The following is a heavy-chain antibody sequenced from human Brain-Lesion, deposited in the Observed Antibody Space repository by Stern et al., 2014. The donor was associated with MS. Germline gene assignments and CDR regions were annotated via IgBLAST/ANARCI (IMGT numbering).Heavy chain of an antibody. CDR2: INPNTGGK. CDR3: ARDQRGITIFGVVTDYYYLGMDV. CDR1: GYIFTGYY. V-gene: IGHV1-2*02. D-gene: IGHD3-3*01. J-gene: IGHJ6*02. Sequence: QVQLVQSGAEVKKPGASVKVSCKTSGYIFTGYYIHWGRQAPGQGLEWMAWINPNTGGKKYAQKFQGRVAMSRDTSISTAYVELSSLTSDDTAVYYCARDQRGITIFGVVTDYYYLGMDVWGQGPTVTVSS.